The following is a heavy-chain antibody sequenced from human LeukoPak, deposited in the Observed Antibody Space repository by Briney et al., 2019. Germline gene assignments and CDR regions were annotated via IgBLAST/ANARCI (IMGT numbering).Heavy chain of an antibody. J-gene: IGHJ4*02. CDR1: GYTFTSYG. CDR3: ARDQETDVGATGAY. Sequence: GASVTVSCKASGYTFTSYGISWVRQAPGQDLEWMGRISDDNGNTNYAQRLQGRVTMTTDTSTATAYMELRSLRSDDTAVYYCARDQETDVGATGAYWGQGTLVTVSS. CDR2: ISDDNGNT. V-gene: IGHV1-18*01. D-gene: IGHD1-26*01.